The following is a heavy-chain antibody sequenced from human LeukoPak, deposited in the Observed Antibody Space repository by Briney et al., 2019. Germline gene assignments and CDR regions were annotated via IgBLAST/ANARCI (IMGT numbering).Heavy chain of an antibody. CDR1: GGSISSGGYS. J-gene: IGHJ4*02. V-gene: IGHV4-30-2*01. CDR3: ASTPYNWNYTPHFDY. CDR2: IYHSGST. Sequence: PSETLSLTCAVSGGSISSGGYSWSWILQPPGKGLEWIGYIYHSGSTYYNPSLKSRVTISVDRSKNQFSLKLSSVTAADTAVYYCASTPYNWNYTPHFDYWGQGTLVTVSS. D-gene: IGHD1-7*01.